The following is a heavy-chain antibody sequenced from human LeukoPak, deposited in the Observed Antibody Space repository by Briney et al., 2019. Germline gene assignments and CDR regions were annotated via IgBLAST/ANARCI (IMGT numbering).Heavy chain of an antibody. CDR3: AKVVTYCSSTSCRYYLDY. V-gene: IGHV3-23*01. CDR2: ISGSGGST. Sequence: GGSLRLSCAASGFTFSSYGMSWVRQAPGKGLEWVSAISGSGGSTYYADSVKGRFTISRDNSKNTLYLQMNSLRAEDTAVYYCAKVVTYCSSTSCRYYLDYWGQGTLVTVSS. J-gene: IGHJ4*02. CDR1: GFTFSSYG. D-gene: IGHD2-2*01.